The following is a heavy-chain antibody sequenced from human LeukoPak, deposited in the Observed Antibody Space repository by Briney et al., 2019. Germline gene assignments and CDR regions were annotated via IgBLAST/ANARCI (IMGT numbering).Heavy chain of an antibody. CDR2: IYYSGST. Sequence: PSQTLSLTCTVSGGSISSGDYSWSWIRQPPGKGLEWIGYIYYSGSTYYNPSLKSRVTISLDTSKNQFSLKLSSVTAADTAVYYCARALNDFWSGYSDYWGQGTLVTVSS. CDR3: ARALNDFWSGYSDY. D-gene: IGHD3-3*01. V-gene: IGHV4-30-4*01. J-gene: IGHJ4*02. CDR1: GGSISSGDYS.